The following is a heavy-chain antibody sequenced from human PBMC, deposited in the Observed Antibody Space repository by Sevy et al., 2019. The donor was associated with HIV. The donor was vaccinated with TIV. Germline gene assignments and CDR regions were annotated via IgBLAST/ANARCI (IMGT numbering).Heavy chain of an antibody. CDR2: ITGSGHST. D-gene: IGHD3-10*01. CDR3: ARGAHGYYYYMDV. V-gene: IGHV3-23*01. Sequence: WGSLRLSCAASGFTFSSYSINWVRQAPGKGLEWVSSITGSGHSTFYTDSVKGRFTISRDNSNNTMYLHMNSLRAEDTAIYYCARGAHGYYYYMDVWGKGTTVTVSS. J-gene: IGHJ6*03. CDR1: GFTFSSYS.